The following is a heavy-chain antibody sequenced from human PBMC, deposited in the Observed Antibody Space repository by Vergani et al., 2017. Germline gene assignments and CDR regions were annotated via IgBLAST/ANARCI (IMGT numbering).Heavy chain of an antibody. CDR1: GGTFSSYA. V-gene: IGHV1-69*13. D-gene: IGHD3-9*01. CDR2: IIPIFGTA. Sequence: QVQLVQSGAEVKKPGSSVKVSCKASGGTFSSYAISWVRQAPGQGLEWMGGIIPIFGTANYARKFQGRVTITADESTSTAYMELSSLRSEDTAVYYCARGPTYDILTGYYYYCYMDLWGKGTTVTVSS. CDR3: ARGPTYDILTGYYYYCYMDL. J-gene: IGHJ6*03.